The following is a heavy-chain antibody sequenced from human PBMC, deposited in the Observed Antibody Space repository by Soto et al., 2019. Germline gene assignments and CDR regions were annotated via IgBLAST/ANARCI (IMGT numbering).Heavy chain of an antibody. J-gene: IGHJ6*03. CDR3: AKASAIFYYYYCMDV. CDR1: GFTFSSYA. D-gene: IGHD3-3*01. V-gene: IGHV3-23*01. CDR2: ISGSGGST. Sequence: EVQLLESGGGLVQPGGSLRLSCAASGFTFSSYAMSWVRQAPGKGLEWVSAISGSGGSTYYADSVKGRFTISRDNSKNPLYLQMNSLRAEDTAVYDCAKASAIFYYYYCMDVWGKGTTVTVSS.